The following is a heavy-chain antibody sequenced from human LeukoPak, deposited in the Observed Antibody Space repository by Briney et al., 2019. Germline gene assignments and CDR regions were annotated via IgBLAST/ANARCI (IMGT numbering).Heavy chain of an antibody. J-gene: IGHJ1*01. CDR1: GYTFTNYA. Sequence: ASVTVSCKASGYTFTNYAITWLRQAPGQGLEWMGWINPNSGGTNYAQKFQGRVTMTRDTSIGTAYMELNRLRSDDTAVYYCARGSYDSSDFEYFHHWGQGTLVTVSS. D-gene: IGHD3-22*01. CDR2: INPNSGGT. CDR3: ARGSYDSSDFEYFHH. V-gene: IGHV1-2*02.